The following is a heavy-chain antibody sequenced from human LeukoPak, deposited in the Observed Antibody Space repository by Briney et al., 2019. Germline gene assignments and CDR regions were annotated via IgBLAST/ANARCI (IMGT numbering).Heavy chain of an antibody. CDR2: IYTSGST. CDR1: GGSISSGSYC. CDR3: TRILRRAARSNWFDP. V-gene: IGHV4-61*02. J-gene: IGHJ5*02. Sequence: SQTLSLTCTVSGGSISSGSYCWSWIRQPAGKGLEWIGRIYTSGSTSYNPSLKSRVTISVDTSKNQFSLKLSSVTAADTAVYYCTRILRRAARSNWFDPWGQGTLVTVSS. D-gene: IGHD6-6*01.